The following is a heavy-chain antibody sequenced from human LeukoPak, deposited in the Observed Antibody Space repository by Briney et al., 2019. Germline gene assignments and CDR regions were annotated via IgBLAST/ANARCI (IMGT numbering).Heavy chain of an antibody. Sequence: SQTLSLTCVISGDSVSSNSGAWNWIRQSPSRGLEWLGRTCYRSKWYNEYALSVKSRITINPDTTKNQFSLQLSSVTPEDTAVYYCVRGGVEAPAAMGFDYWGQGTLVTVSS. CDR1: GDSVSSNSGA. D-gene: IGHD2-2*01. CDR2: TCYRSKWYN. V-gene: IGHV6-1*01. J-gene: IGHJ4*02. CDR3: VRGGVEAPAAMGFDY.